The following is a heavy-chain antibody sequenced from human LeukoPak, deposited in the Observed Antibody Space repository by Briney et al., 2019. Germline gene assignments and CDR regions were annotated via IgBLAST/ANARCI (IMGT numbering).Heavy chain of an antibody. J-gene: IGHJ3*02. D-gene: IGHD3-22*01. CDR1: GFTFSSYW. CDR3: ARSYDSSGFARAGDAFDI. CDR2: INSDGSST. V-gene: IGHV3-74*01. Sequence: GGSLRLSCAASGFTFSSYWMHWVRQAPGKGLVWVSRINSDGSSTSYADSVKGRFTISRDNAKNTLYLQMNSLRAEDTAVYYCARSYDSSGFARAGDAFDIWGQGTMVTVSS.